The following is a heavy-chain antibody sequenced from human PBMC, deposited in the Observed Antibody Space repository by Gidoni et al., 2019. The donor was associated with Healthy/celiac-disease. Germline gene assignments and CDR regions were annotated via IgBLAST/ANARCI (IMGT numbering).Heavy chain of an antibody. CDR3: AKGEMRILTPSN. CDR2: IRGSGGST. D-gene: IGHD3-9*01. J-gene: IGHJ4*02. V-gene: IGHV3-23*01. CDR1: GFTFSSYA. Sequence: EVQLLESGGGLVQPGGSLRLSCAASGFTFSSYAMSWVRQAPGKGLEWVSAIRGSGGSTYYAYSVKGRFTISRDNSKNTLYLQMNSLRAEDTAVYYCAKGEMRILTPSNWGQGTLVTVSS.